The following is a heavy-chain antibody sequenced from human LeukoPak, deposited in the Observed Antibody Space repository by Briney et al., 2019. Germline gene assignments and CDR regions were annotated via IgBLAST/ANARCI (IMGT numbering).Heavy chain of an antibody. J-gene: IGHJ5*02. CDR1: GGSISSYY. CDR2: IYYSGST. V-gene: IGHV4-59*08. Sequence: SETLSLTCTVSGGSISSYYWSWIRQPPGKGLEWIGYIYYSGSTNYNPSLKSRVTISVDTSKNQFSLKLSSVTAADTAVYYCARNHIAVAGMSGSYHWFDPWGQGTLVTVSS. CDR3: ARNHIAVAGMSGSYHWFDP. D-gene: IGHD6-19*01.